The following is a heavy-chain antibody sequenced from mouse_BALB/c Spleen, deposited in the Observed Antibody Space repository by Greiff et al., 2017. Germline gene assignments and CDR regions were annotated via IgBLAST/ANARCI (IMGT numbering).Heavy chain of an antibody. V-gene: IGHV2-6-7*01. CDR3: ARDYYGSSYPWYFDV. J-gene: IGHJ1*01. D-gene: IGHD1-1*01. CDR2: IWGDGST. Sequence: VQVVESGPGLVAPSQSLSITCTVSGFSLTGYGVNWVRQPPGKGLEWLGMIWGDGSTDYNSALKSRLSISKDNSKSQVFLKMNSLQTDDTARYYCARDYYGSSYPWYFDVWGAGTTVTVSA. CDR1: GFSLTGYG.